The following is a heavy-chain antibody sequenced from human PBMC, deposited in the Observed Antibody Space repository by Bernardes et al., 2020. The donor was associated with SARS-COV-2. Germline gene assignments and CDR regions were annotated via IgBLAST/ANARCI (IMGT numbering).Heavy chain of an antibody. Sequence: GGSLRLSCAASGFSFSTYAMSWVRQAPGKGLEWIAGLSGNGETAHYAGSVRGRVTISRDNSKNTLYLHLNSLRVEDTATYYCASGTYRLGDYWGPGTLVTVSS. J-gene: IGHJ4*02. V-gene: IGHV3-23*01. CDR2: LSGNGETA. CDR1: GFSFSTYA. CDR3: ASGTYRLGDY. D-gene: IGHD1-26*01.